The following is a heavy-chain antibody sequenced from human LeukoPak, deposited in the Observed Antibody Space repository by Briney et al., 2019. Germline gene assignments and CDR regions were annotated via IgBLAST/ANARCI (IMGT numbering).Heavy chain of an antibody. Sequence: PGGSLRLSCSASGFTLSAYAMHWVRQAPGKGLEWVSVIYSGGSTYYADSVKGRFSISRDDSKNTLYLQMNSLRAEDTAVYYCARGYSSSWYLFDYWGQGTLVTVSS. CDR1: GFTLSAYA. V-gene: IGHV3-53*01. CDR3: ARGYSSSWYLFDY. D-gene: IGHD6-13*01. CDR2: IYSGGST. J-gene: IGHJ4*02.